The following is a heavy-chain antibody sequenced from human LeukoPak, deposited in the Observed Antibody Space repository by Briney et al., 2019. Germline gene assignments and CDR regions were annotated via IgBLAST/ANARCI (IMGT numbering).Heavy chain of an antibody. D-gene: IGHD2-21*02. CDR3: ARDTRGGGDCNFCY. CDR1: GITLTSYA. Sequence: GGSLRLSCEASGITLTSYAMSWVRQAPGKGLEWVSASSGSGGSTYYSDSVKGRFTISRDNAKNTLYLQMNSLRAEDTAVYYCARDTRGGGDCNFCYWGQGTLVTVSS. J-gene: IGHJ4*02. V-gene: IGHV3-23*01. CDR2: SSGSGGST.